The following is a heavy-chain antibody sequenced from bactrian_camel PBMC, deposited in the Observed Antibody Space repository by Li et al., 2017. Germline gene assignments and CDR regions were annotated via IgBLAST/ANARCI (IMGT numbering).Heavy chain of an antibody. Sequence: HVQLVESGGGSVQAGGSLRLSCEVNGATSSRYTMAWFRQAPGKEREGVAAIVSDGSTEYADSVKTRFTISRDNAKNTLYLQMNSLRPEDTAMYYCAARLAEYDVKCFEEPERFNWWGQGTQVTVS. D-gene: IGHD1*01. V-gene: IGHV3S55*01. CDR2: IVSDGST. J-gene: IGHJ4*01. CDR3: AARLAEYDVKCFEEPERFNW. CDR1: GATSSRYT.